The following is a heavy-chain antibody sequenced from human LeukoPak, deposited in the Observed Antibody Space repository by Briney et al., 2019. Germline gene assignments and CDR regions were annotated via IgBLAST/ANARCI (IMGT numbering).Heavy chain of an antibody. V-gene: IGHV4-59*01. J-gene: IGHJ4*02. D-gene: IGHD6-13*01. CDR1: GGSISAYY. CDR3: ARAPAAGRGNYFDY. Sequence: PSETLSLTCTLSGGSISAYYWSWIRQPPGKGLEWIGYIYYSGITNYNPFLKSRVTISVDTSKNQFSLNLSSVTAADTAVYYCARAPAAGRGNYFDYWGQGTLVTVSS. CDR2: IYYSGIT.